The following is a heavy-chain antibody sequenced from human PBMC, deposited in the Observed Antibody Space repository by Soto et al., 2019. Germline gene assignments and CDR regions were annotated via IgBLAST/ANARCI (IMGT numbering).Heavy chain of an antibody. D-gene: IGHD2-15*01. CDR2: IYYSGDT. J-gene: IGHJ6*02. CDR1: GGSINSGGYY. CDR3: ARDGDCSGGSCYLGYGLDV. V-gene: IGHV4-31*03. Sequence: QVQLQESGPGLVKPSQTLSLTCTVSGGSINSGGYYWSRIRQHPGKGLEWIGKIYYSGDTSYNPSLKRRATRSIGTSKNQFSLKTTSVTAADTAVYYCARDGDCSGGSCYLGYGLDVWGRGTTVTVSS.